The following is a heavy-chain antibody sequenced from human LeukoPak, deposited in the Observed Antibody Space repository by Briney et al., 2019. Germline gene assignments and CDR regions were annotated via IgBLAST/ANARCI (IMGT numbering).Heavy chain of an antibody. V-gene: IGHV4-39*07. CDR2: IYYSGST. D-gene: IGHD3-22*01. Sequence: SETLSLTCTVSGGSLSSSRYYWGWIRQPPGKGLEWIGTIYYSGSTYYNPSLKSRVTISVDTSKNQFSLKLSSLTAADTAVYYCARDQSTIILGYFAHWGQGTLVTVSS. CDR3: ARDQSTIILGYFAH. J-gene: IGHJ4*02. CDR1: GGSLSSSRYY.